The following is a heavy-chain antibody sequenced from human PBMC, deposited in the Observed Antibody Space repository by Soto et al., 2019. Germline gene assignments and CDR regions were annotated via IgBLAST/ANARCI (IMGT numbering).Heavy chain of an antibody. CDR1: GFTFSSYG. Sequence: GGSLRLSCAASGFTFSSYGMHWVRQAPGKGLEWVAVIWYDGSNKYYADSVKGRFTISRDNSKNTLYLQMNSLRAEDTAVYYCARVGPPYYDFWSGKIDYWGQGTLVTVSS. J-gene: IGHJ4*02. CDR2: IWYDGSNK. V-gene: IGHV3-33*01. CDR3: ARVGPPYYDFWSGKIDY. D-gene: IGHD3-3*01.